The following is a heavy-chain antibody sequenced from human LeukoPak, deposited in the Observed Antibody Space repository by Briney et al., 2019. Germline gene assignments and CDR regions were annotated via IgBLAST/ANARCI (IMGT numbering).Heavy chain of an antibody. D-gene: IGHD4-17*01. Sequence: GGSLRLSCAASGFTFSTNAMSWVRQAPGKGLEWVSAISGSGGSTYYADSVKGRFTISRDNSKNTLYLQMNSLRAEDTAVYYCANHATTEGYFDYWGQGTLVTVSS. CDR2: ISGSGGST. CDR1: GFTFSTNA. CDR3: ANHATTEGYFDY. J-gene: IGHJ4*02. V-gene: IGHV3-23*01.